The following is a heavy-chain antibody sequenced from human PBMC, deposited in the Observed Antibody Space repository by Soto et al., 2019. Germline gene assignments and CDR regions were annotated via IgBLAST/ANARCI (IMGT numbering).Heavy chain of an antibody. CDR1: GFTFSSYG. Sequence: GGSLRLSCAASGFTFSSYGMNWVRQAPGKGLEWLSYISFRSVNIYYADSVKGRFTISRDNANSSLYLQMNTLRADDTAVYYCARVPAYGYFDYWGQGALVTVSS. V-gene: IGHV3-48*01. CDR2: ISFRSVNI. D-gene: IGHD4-17*01. J-gene: IGHJ4*02. CDR3: ARVPAYGYFDY.